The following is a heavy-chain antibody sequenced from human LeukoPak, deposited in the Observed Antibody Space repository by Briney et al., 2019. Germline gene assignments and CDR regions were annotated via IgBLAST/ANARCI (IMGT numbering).Heavy chain of an antibody. CDR1: GFTFDDYA. CDR2: ISWDGGST. V-gene: IGHV3-43D*03. CDR3: AKDGIGRPPLVMYSSSWYDYYYYMDV. Sequence: PGGSLRLSCAASGFTFDDYAMHWVRQAPGKGLEWVSLISWDGGSTYYADSVKGRFTISRDNGKNSLYLQMNSLRAEDTALYYCAKDGIGRPPLVMYSSSWYDYYYYMDVWGKGTTVTVSS. D-gene: IGHD6-13*01. J-gene: IGHJ6*03.